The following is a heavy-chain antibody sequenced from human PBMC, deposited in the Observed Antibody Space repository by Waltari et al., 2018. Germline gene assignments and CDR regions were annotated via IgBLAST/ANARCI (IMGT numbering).Heavy chain of an antibody. CDR2: VDHGGKP. V-gene: IGHV4-34*02. Sequence: QVHLEQWGTELLKPSETLSLTCAVYGVSFGGFYWSWIRQPPGKGLEWIGEVDHGGKPNYHPSLTNRVTISLDTSKSQISLKLTSVTAADTAVYFCARMGIVVDVSADWFDPWGQGTLVTVSS. CDR3: ARMGIVVDVSADWFDP. D-gene: IGHD2-21*02. CDR1: GVSFGGFY. J-gene: IGHJ5*02.